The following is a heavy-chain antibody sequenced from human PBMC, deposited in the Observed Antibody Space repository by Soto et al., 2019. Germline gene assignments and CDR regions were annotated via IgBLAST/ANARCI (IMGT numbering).Heavy chain of an antibody. CDR1: GFSFSPAC. V-gene: IGHV3-15*07. Sequence: EVQLVESGGGLVTPGGSLTLSCAASGFSFSPACMNWVRQAPGKGLEWVGLIKSKGGGGTADYDAPVKGRFIISRDDSKDTIYLQMNSMKPEDTALYYCIWQQDFYYGRAVWGQGTTVTVSS. CDR3: IWQQDFYYGRAV. J-gene: IGHJ6*02. D-gene: IGHD6-13*01. CDR2: IKSKGGGGTA.